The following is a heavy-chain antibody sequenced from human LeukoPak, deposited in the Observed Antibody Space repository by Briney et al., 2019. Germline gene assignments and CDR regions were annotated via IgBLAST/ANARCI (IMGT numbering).Heavy chain of an antibody. D-gene: IGHD2-2*01. CDR2: IYYSGST. CDR3: ARGHRYCSSTSCLLGRDY. Sequence: PSETLSLTCTVSGGSISSSSYYWGWIRQPPGKGLEWIGSIYYSGSTYYNPSLKSRVTISVDTSKNQFSLKLSSVTAADTAVYYCARGHRYCSSTSCLLGRDYWGQGTLVTVSS. V-gene: IGHV4-39*07. J-gene: IGHJ4*02. CDR1: GGSISSSSYY.